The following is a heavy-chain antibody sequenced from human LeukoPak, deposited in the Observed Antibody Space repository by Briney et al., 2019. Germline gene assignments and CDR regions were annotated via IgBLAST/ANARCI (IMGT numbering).Heavy chain of an antibody. CDR3: AKSKSPYPMDYIFDF. CDR2: ISNDGSIT. V-gene: IGHV3-30*18. CDR1: GFTFSSYG. D-gene: IGHD4-11*01. Sequence: GGSLRLSCAASGFTFSSYGMHWVRQAPGKGLEWVAVISNDGSITKYGDSVKGRFTISRDNSKNTLYVQMNSLRTDDAAVYYCAKSKSPYPMDYIFDFWGQGTLVTVSS. J-gene: IGHJ4*02.